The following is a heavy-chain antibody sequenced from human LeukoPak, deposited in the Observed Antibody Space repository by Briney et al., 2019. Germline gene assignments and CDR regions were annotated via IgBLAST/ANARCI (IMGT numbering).Heavy chain of an antibody. CDR3: ANLCSSTSCHDY. CDR1: GFTFDDYA. V-gene: IGHV3-9*01. D-gene: IGHD2-2*01. J-gene: IGHJ4*02. CDR2: ISWNSGSI. Sequence: GGSLRLSCAASGFTFDDYAMHWVRHAPGKGLEWVSGISWNSGSIGYADSVKGRFTISRDNAKNSLYLQMNSLRAEDTALYYCANLCSSTSCHDYWGQGTLVTVSS.